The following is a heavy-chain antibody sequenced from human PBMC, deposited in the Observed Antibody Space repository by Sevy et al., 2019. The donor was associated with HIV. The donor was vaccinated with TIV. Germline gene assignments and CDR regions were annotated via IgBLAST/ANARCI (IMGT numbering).Heavy chain of an antibody. J-gene: IGHJ3*02. CDR3: AREYSSGWYDGFDI. D-gene: IGHD6-19*01. Sequence: GGSLRLSCAASGFTFSDHYMDWVRQAPGKGLEWVGRTRNKANSYTTENAASVKGRFTISRDDSKNSLYLQMNSLKTEDTAVYYCAREYSSGWYDGFDIWGQGTMVTVSS. CDR2: TRNKANSYTT. V-gene: IGHV3-72*01. CDR1: GFTFSDHY.